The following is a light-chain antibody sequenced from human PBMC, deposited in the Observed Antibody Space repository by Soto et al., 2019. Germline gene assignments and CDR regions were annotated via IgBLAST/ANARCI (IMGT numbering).Light chain of an antibody. CDR1: QSVSSSY. CDR2: GAS. V-gene: IGKV3-20*01. CDR3: QQYGSSPYT. Sequence: EIVLTQSPGTLSLSPGERATLSCRASQSVSSSYLAWNQQKPGQAPRLLIYGASIRATGIPDRFSGSGSGTDFTLTISRLEPEDVAVYYCQQYGSSPYTFGQGTKLEIQ. J-gene: IGKJ2*01.